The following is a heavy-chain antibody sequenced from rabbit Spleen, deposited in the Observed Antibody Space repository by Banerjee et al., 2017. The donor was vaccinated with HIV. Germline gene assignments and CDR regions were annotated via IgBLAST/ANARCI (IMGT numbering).Heavy chain of an antibody. CDR3: ARDTSSSFSSYGMDL. J-gene: IGHJ3*01. CDR2: IYGGDIHST. D-gene: IGHD1-1*01. V-gene: IGHV1S45*01. Sequence: QEQLEESGGGLVKPEGSLTLTCSASGFSFSSDYYICWVRQAPGKGLEWIACIYGGDIHSTAYASWATGRFTCSKTSSTTVTLQMTRLTAADTATYFCARDTSSSFSSYGMDLWGQGTLVTVS. CDR1: GFSFSSDYY.